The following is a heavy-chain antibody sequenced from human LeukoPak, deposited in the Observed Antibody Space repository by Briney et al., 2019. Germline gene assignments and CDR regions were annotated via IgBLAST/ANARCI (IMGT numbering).Heavy chain of an antibody. D-gene: IGHD6-13*01. CDR3: AREPGYSSSWYRYFQH. CDR1: GGSFSGYY. CDR2: INHSGST. Sequence: SETLSLTCAVYGGSFSGYYWSWIRQPPGKGLEWIGEINHSGSTNYNPPLKSRVTISVDTSKNQFSLKLSSVTAADTAVYYCAREPGYSSSWYRYFQHWGQGTLVTVSS. J-gene: IGHJ1*01. V-gene: IGHV4-34*01.